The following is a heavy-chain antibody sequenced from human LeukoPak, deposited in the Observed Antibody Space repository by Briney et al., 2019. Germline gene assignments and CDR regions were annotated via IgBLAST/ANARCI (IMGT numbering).Heavy chain of an antibody. CDR3: ARNVGSSSADAFDI. V-gene: IGHV5-51*01. CDR1: GYSFTNYW. J-gene: IGHJ3*02. CDR2: IYPGDSAT. D-gene: IGHD6-6*01. Sequence: GESLKISCKGSGYSFTNYWIGWVRQMPGKGLEWMGIIYPGDSATRYSPSFQGQVTISADKSISTAYLQWSSLKASGTAMYYCARNVGSSSADAFDIWGQGTMVTVSS.